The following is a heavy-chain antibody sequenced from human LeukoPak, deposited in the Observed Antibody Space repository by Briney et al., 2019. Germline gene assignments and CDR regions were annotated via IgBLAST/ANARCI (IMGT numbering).Heavy chain of an antibody. CDR1: GYTFTGYY. CDR3: ARAVSYSSSFFDY. J-gene: IGHJ4*02. D-gene: IGHD6-6*01. CDR2: ISAYNGNT. V-gene: IGHV1-18*04. Sequence: ASVKVSCKASGYTFTGYYMHWVRQAPGQGLEWMGWISAYNGNTDYAQKFQGRVTMTTDTSTSTAYMELRSLRSDDTALYYCARAVSYSSSFFDYWGQGTLVTVSS.